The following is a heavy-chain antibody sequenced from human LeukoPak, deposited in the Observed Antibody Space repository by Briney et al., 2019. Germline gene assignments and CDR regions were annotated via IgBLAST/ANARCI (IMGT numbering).Heavy chain of an antibody. J-gene: IGHJ4*02. V-gene: IGHV3-30*02. D-gene: IGHD3-3*01. CDR1: GFTFSSYG. Sequence: PGGSLRPSCAASGFTFSSYGMHWVRQAPGKGLEWVAFIRYDGSNKYYADSVKGRFTISRDNSKNTLYLQMNSLRAEDTAVYYCAKGQYYDFWSGSQGYFDYWGQGTLVTVSS. CDR2: IRYDGSNK. CDR3: AKGQYYDFWSGSQGYFDY.